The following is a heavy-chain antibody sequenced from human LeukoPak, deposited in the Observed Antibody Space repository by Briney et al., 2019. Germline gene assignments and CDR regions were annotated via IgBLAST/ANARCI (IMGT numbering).Heavy chain of an antibody. D-gene: IGHD3-3*01. Sequence: SETLSLTCTVSGGSISSGGYYWSWIRQHPGKGLEWIGYYYYSRSSYYNPSLRSRITISVDTTKNQFSLKLSSVTAADTAVYYCARGFEYDFWSGYFFRPHVPGFDYWGQGTLVTVSS. CDR2: YYYSRSS. V-gene: IGHV4-31*03. CDR3: ARGFEYDFWSGYFFRPHVPGFDY. J-gene: IGHJ4*02. CDR1: GGSISSGGYY.